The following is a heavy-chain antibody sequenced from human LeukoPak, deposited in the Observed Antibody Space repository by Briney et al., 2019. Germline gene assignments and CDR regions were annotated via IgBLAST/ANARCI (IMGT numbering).Heavy chain of an antibody. CDR1: GGSISSYY. V-gene: IGHV4-4*07. CDR2: IYTSGST. J-gene: IGHJ3*02. D-gene: IGHD4-23*01. CDR3: ATGLYGGNADDAFDI. Sequence: SETLSLTCTVSGGSISSYYWSWIRQPAGKGLEWIGRIYTSGSTNYNPSLKGRVTMSVDTSKNQFSLKLSSVTAADTAVYYCATGLYGGNADDAFDIWGQGTMVTVSS.